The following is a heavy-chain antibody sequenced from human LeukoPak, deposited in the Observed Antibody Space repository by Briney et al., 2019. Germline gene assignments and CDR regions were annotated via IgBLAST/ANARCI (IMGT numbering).Heavy chain of an antibody. CDR2: IYTSGST. J-gene: IGHJ3*02. V-gene: IGHV4-4*07. CDR1: GGSISSYF. CDR3: ARGDDFDI. Sequence: SETLSLTCTVSGGSISSYFWSWIRQPAGKGLEWIGRIYTSGSTNYNPSLKSRVTMSVDTSKKEFPLKLRSVTAADTAVYYCARGDDFDIWGHGTMVTVSS.